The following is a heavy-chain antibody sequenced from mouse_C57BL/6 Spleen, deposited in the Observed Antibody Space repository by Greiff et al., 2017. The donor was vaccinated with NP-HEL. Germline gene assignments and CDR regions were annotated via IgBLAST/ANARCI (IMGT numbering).Heavy chain of an antibody. CDR1: GYSFTGYY. CDR3: ARSDGSGDWYFDV. Sequence: VQLQQSGPELVKPGASVKISCKASGYSFTGYYMNWVKQSPEKSLEWIGEINPSTGGTTYNQKFKAKATLTVDKSSSTAYMQLKSLTSEDSAVYYCARSDGSGDWYFDVWGTGTTVTVSS. V-gene: IGHV1-42*01. CDR2: INPSTGGT. J-gene: IGHJ1*03. D-gene: IGHD1-1*01.